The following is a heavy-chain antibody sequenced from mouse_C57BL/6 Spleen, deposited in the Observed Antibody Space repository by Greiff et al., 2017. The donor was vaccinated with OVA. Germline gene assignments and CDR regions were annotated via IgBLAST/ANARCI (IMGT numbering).Heavy chain of an antibody. CDR1: GYTFTSYW. J-gene: IGHJ1*03. CDR2: IYPGSGST. Sequence: QVQLQPGAELVKPGASVKMSCKASGYTFTSYWITWVKQRPGQGLEWIGDIYPGSGSTNYNEKFKSKATLTVDTSSSTAYMQLSSLTSEDSAVYYCARGAYGSRWYFDVWGTGTTVTVSS. V-gene: IGHV1-55*01. D-gene: IGHD1-1*01. CDR3: ARGAYGSRWYFDV.